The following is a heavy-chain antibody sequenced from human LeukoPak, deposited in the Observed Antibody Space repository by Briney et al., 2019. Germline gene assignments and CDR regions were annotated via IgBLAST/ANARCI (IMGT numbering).Heavy chain of an antibody. CDR1: GFTFSGFW. CDR2: IKQDGSVK. Sequence: GGSLRLSCTASGFTFSGFWMSWVRQAPGKGLEWVANIKQDGSVKHYVDSVKGRFTISRDNSKNTLYLQMNSLRAEDTAVYYCAKAPTYSSSWSDGYYFDYWGQGTLVTVSS. D-gene: IGHD6-13*01. J-gene: IGHJ4*02. V-gene: IGHV3-7*01. CDR3: AKAPTYSSSWSDGYYFDY.